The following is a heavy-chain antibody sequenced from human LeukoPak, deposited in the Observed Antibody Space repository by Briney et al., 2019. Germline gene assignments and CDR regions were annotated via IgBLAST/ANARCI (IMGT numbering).Heavy chain of an antibody. CDR1: GFTFSSYA. CDR3: ARDRSLARTVTILDY. J-gene: IGHJ4*02. V-gene: IGHV3-30-3*01. CDR2: ISYDGSNK. Sequence: PGGSLRLSCAASGFTFSSYAMHWVRQAPGKGLEWVAVISYDGSNKYYADSVKGRFTISRDNSKNTLYLQMNSLRAGDTAVYYCARDRSLARTVTILDYWGQGTLVTVSS. D-gene: IGHD4-17*01.